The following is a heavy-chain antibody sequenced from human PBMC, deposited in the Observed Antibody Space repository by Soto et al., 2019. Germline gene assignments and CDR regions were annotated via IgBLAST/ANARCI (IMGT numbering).Heavy chain of an antibody. V-gene: IGHV1-69*08. CDR1: GGTFSSYT. CDR3: ARDPLVVVPAAMPQGHV. D-gene: IGHD2-2*01. J-gene: IGHJ6*02. Sequence: QVQLVQSGAEVKKPGSSVKVSCKASGGTFSSYTISWVRQAPGQGLEWMGRIIPILGIANYAQKFQGRVTITADKSTSTAYMERSSLRSEDTAVYYCARDPLVVVPAAMPQGHVWGQGTTVTVSS. CDR2: IIPILGIA.